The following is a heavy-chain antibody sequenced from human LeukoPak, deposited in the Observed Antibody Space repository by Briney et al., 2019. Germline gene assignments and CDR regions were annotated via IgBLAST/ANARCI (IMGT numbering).Heavy chain of an antibody. Sequence: GGSLRLSCAASGFTFSSYAMSWVRQAPGKGLEWVSAISGSGGSTYYADSVKGRFTISRDNSKNTLYLQMNTLRAEDTAVYYCAKDNGYSYGPTGYWGQGTLVTVSS. CDR3: AKDNGYSYGPTGY. J-gene: IGHJ4*02. CDR1: GFTFSSYA. D-gene: IGHD5-18*01. CDR2: ISGSGGST. V-gene: IGHV3-23*01.